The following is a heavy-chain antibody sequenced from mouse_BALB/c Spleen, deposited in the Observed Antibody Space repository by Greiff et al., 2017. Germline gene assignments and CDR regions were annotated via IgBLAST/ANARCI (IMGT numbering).Heavy chain of an antibody. V-gene: IGHV1-69*02. CDR2: IDPSDSET. CDR3: ASNWDAAWFAY. J-gene: IGHJ3*01. CDR1: GYTFTSYW. D-gene: IGHD4-1*01. Sequence: QVQLQQPGAELVKPGAPVKLSCKASGYTFTSYWMNWVKQRPGRGLEWIGRIDPSDSETHYNQKFKDKATLTVDKSSSTAYIQLSSLTSEDSAVYYCASNWDAAWFAYWGQGTLVTVSA.